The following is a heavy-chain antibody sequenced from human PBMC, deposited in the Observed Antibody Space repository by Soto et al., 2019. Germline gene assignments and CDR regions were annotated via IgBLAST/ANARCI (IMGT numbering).Heavy chain of an antibody. CDR3: GGRCDGTNCLAHFDY. J-gene: IGHJ4*02. D-gene: IGHD2-2*01. CDR2: IYYSGST. Sequence: SETLSLTCSVSGGSISTGGYYWSWIRQHPGKGLEWIGYIYYSGSTYYNPSLKSRVTMSVDTSKNQFSLELNSLRSEDTAVYYCGGRCDGTNCLAHFDYWGQGTLVTVSS. CDR1: GGSISTGGYY. V-gene: IGHV4-31*03.